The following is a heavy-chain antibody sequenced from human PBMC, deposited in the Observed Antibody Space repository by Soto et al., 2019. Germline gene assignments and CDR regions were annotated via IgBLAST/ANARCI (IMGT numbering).Heavy chain of an antibody. J-gene: IGHJ6*03. CDR2: IKQDGSEK. CDR1: GFSFRDYW. CDR3: ARGKDGRRAGTYYFDMDV. Sequence: GGSLRLSCAASGFSFRDYWVTWVRQAPGKGLDWVANIKQDGSEKYYLDSLKGRFTISRDNAKNSVYLLMNSLRAEDTAVYYCARGKDGRRAGTYYFDMDVWGKGTTVTVSS. D-gene: IGHD1-1*01. V-gene: IGHV3-7*01.